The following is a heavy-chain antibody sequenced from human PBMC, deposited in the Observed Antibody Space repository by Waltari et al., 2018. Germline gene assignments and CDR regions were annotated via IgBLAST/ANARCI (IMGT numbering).Heavy chain of an antibody. CDR2: IYYTGST. V-gene: IGHV4-59*08. J-gene: IGHJ4*02. D-gene: IGHD1-1*01. Sequence: QVQLQESGPGLVQPSETLSLTCTISGGSITNYHWRWFRQPPGKGLEWIAYIYYTGSTNYNPSLRGRVTMSLDTSKNQFSLNLSAVTAADTAFYCCARGEMANWVYFDYWGQGTLVTVSS. CDR1: GGSITNYH. CDR3: ARGEMANWVYFDY.